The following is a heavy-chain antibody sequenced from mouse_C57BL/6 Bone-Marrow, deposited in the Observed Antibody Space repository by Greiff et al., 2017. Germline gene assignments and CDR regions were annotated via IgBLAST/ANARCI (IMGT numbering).Heavy chain of an antibody. D-gene: IGHD1-1*01. V-gene: IGHV14-4*01. CDR1: GFNIKDDY. Sequence: EVQLQQSGAELVRPGASVKLSCTASGFNIKDDYMHWVKQRPEQGLEWIGWIDPENGDTEYASNFQGKATITADTPSNTASLQLSSLTSEDTAVYYCTTGGTTVVAPYYFDYWGQGTTLTVSS. CDR2: IDPENGDT. J-gene: IGHJ2*01. CDR3: TTGGTTVVAPYYFDY.